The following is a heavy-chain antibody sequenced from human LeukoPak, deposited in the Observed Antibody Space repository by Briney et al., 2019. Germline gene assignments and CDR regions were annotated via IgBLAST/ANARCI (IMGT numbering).Heavy chain of an antibody. D-gene: IGHD3-3*01. V-gene: IGHV3-15*01. CDR2: IKSIMDERTT. CDR3: TTDIPPGVLRFLE. J-gene: IGHJ4*02. Sequence: PGGSLRLSWAASGFTLSNAWTSWVRPAPGKGLEWVGRIKSIMDERTTDSAPTVKGRLTITRDDSKNTLYLQMNSLKTEDTAVYYCTTDIPPGVLRFLEWGQGTLVTVSS. CDR1: GFTLSNAW.